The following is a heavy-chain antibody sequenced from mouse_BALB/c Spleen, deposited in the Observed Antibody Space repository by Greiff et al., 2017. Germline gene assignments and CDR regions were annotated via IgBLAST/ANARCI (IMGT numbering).Heavy chain of an antibody. CDR1: GFTFTDYY. CDR3: ARALLYYYAMDY. V-gene: IGHV7-3*02. D-gene: IGHD2-10*01. CDR2: IRNKANGYTT. Sequence: EVKLMESGGGLVQPGGSLRLSCATSGFTFTDYYMSWVRQPPGKALEWLGFIRNKANGYTTEYSASVKGRFTISRDNSQSILYLQMNTLRAEDSATYYCARALLYYYAMDYWGQGTSVTVSS. J-gene: IGHJ4*01.